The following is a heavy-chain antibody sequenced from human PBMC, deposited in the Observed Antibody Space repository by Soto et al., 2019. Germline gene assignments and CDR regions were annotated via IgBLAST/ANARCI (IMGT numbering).Heavy chain of an antibody. D-gene: IGHD6-6*01. J-gene: IGHJ4*02. V-gene: IGHV3-23*01. Sequence: EVQLLESGGGLVQPGESLRLSCAASGFTFSSYAMSWVRQAPGKGLEWVSVISGSDDSTYYADSVKGRFTISRDNSKNTQYLQMNSQRAEDTAVYYCAKRSSSSTFDYWGQGTLVTVSS. CDR1: GFTFSSYA. CDR2: ISGSDDST. CDR3: AKRSSSSTFDY.